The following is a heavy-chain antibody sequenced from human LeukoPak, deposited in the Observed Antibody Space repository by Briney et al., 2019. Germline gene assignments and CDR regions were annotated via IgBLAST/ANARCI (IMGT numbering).Heavy chain of an antibody. J-gene: IGHJ3*02. Sequence: PGGSLRLSCAASGFRFSRFWMSWVRQAPGKGLEWVADIKQDGGEKHYVDSVKGRFTISRDNAKNSVYLQMNSLRAEDTAVYYCANYYDSSGYYAFDMWGQGTMDTVSS. D-gene: IGHD3-22*01. CDR1: GFRFSRFW. CDR2: IKQDGGEK. CDR3: ANYYDSSGYYAFDM. V-gene: IGHV3-7*01.